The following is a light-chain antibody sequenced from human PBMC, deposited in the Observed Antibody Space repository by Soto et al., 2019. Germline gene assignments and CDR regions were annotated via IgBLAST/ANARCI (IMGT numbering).Light chain of an antibody. CDR1: QTISTY. CDR3: QQRYSTPGT. Sequence: DIQMTQSPSSLSASVGDRVTITCRSSQTISTYLNWYEHKLGKAPKLLIYAASRLQSGVPSRFSGSGSGTDFTLTISSLQPEDVAIYYCQQRYSTPGTFGQGNRVEIK. V-gene: IGKV1-39*01. J-gene: IGKJ1*01. CDR2: AAS.